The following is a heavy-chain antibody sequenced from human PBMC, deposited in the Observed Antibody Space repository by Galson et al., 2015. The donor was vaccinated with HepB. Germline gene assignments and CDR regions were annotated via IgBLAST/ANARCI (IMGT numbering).Heavy chain of an antibody. CDR1: GYSINSGGYY. CDR3: ARHRGNYGFFEFDV. D-gene: IGHD3-10*01. Sequence: SETLSLTCTVSGYSINSGGYYWGWIRQPPETGLEWIGTMYHSGAAYYNPSLKSRVTMSVDASRNQFSLKLTSVTAADRAVYYCARHRGNYGFFEFDVWGQGTMVTVSS. V-gene: IGHV4-39*01. J-gene: IGHJ3*01. CDR2: MYHSGAA.